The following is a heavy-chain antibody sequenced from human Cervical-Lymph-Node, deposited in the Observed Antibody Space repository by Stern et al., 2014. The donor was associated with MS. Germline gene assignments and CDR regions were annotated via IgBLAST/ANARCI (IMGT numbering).Heavy chain of an antibody. D-gene: IGHD2-21*02. V-gene: IGHV3-48*02. Sequence: DQLVQSGGGVVQPGGSLRLSCAASGFTFSSYSMNWVRQAPGKGLEWISYISGSSRAIYYADSVKGRFTISRDNAKKSLFLQMNSLRDEDTAVYYCVRDSVVVTAAVPFDYWGQGILVTVSS. CDR3: VRDSVVVTAAVPFDY. CDR1: GFTFSSYS. J-gene: IGHJ4*02. CDR2: ISGSSRAI.